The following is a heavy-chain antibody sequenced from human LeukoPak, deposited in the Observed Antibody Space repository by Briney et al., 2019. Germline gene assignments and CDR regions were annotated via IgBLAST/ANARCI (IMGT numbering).Heavy chain of an antibody. CDR1: GYTFTDYY. J-gene: IGHJ4*02. CDR2: INPNRGGT. Sequence: GASVKVSCKASGYTFTDYYMHWVRQAPGQGLEWMGWINPNRGGTNHAQKFQGRVTLTRDTSISTAYMELSRLRSDDTAFYYCARVTYCITTSCFYLGYWGQGTLVTVSS. D-gene: IGHD2-2*01. V-gene: IGHV1-2*02. CDR3: ARVTYCITTSCFYLGY.